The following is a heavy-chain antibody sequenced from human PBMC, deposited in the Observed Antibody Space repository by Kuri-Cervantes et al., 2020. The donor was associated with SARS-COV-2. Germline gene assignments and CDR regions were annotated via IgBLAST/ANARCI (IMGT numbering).Heavy chain of an antibody. CDR1: GFTFSSYS. V-gene: IGHV3-21*01. CDR2: ISSSSSYI. J-gene: IGHJ6*03. CDR3: AKVVSYRYYHSMDV. D-gene: IGHD1-26*01. Sequence: GGSLRLSCAASGFTFSSYSMNWVRQAPGKGLEWVSSISSSSSYIYYADSVKGRFTISRDNAKNSLYLQMNSLRAEDTAVYYCAKVVSYRYYHSMDVWGKGTTVTVSS.